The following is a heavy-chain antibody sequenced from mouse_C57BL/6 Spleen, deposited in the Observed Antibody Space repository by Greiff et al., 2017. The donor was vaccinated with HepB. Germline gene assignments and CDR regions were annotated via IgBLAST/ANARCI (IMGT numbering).Heavy chain of an antibody. CDR1: GYTFTEYT. Sequence: VKLQESGAELVKPGASVKLSCKASGYTFTEYTIHWVKQRSGQGLEWIGWFYPGSGSIKYNEKFKDKATLTADKSSSKVYMELSRLTSEDSAVYYCARHGCYDGDLSYWYFDVWGTGTTVTVSS. CDR2: FYPGSGSI. CDR3: ARHGCYDGDLSYWYFDV. V-gene: IGHV1-62-2*01. D-gene: IGHD2-3*01. J-gene: IGHJ1*03.